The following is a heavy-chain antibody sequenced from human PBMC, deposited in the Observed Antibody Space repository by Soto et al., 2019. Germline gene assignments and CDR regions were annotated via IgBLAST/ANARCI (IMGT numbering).Heavy chain of an antibody. CDR2: IYYSGST. CDR1: GGSISSSSYY. V-gene: IGHV4-39*01. Sequence: KTSETLSLTCTVSGGSISSSSYYWGWIRQPPGKGLEWIGSIYYSGSTYYNPSLKGRVTISVDTSKNQFSLKLSSVTAADTAVYYCARHGPRVYYDNSDYYYYGMDVWGQGTTVTVSS. J-gene: IGHJ6*02. D-gene: IGHD3-22*01. CDR3: ARHGPRVYYDNSDYYYYGMDV.